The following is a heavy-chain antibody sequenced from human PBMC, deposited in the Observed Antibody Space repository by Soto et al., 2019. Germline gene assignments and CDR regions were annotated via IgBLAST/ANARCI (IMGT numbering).Heavy chain of an antibody. D-gene: IGHD5-18*01. CDR1: GFSFSSFW. Sequence: RRLSCAASGFSFSSFWMHWVRQAPGKGLVWVSRIYSDGSGPMYADSVKGRFTISRDNAKSTLYLQMSSLRAEDTAVYYCATLNSFGSDYWGQGTLVTVSS. J-gene: IGHJ4*02. CDR2: IYSDGSGP. V-gene: IGHV3-74*03. CDR3: ATLNSFGSDY.